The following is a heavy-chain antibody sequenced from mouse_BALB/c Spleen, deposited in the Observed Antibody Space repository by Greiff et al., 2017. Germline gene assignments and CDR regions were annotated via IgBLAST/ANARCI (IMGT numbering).Heavy chain of an antibody. J-gene: IGHJ4*01. Sequence: VQLQQSGAELVKPGASVKLSCTASGFNIKDTYMHWVKQRPEQGLEWIGRIDPANGNTKYDPKFQGKATITADTSSNTAYLQLSSLTSEDTAVYYCARRRAYYGNFYYAMDYWGQGTSVTVSS. CDR3: ARRRAYYGNFYYAMDY. CDR1: GFNIKDTY. D-gene: IGHD2-10*01. CDR2: IDPANGNT. V-gene: IGHV14-3*02.